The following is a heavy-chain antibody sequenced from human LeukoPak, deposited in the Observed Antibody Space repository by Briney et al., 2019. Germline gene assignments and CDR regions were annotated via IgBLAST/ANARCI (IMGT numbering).Heavy chain of an antibody. J-gene: IGHJ4*02. D-gene: IGHD6-6*01. CDR2: INHSGST. Sequence: PSQTLSLTCTVSGGSISSGSYYWSWIRQPPGKGLEWIGEINHSGSTNYNPSLKSRVTISVDTSKNQFSLKLSSVTAADTAVYYCAASIAGYWGQGTLVTVSS. CDR3: AASIAGY. CDR1: GGSISSGSYY. V-gene: IGHV4-39*07.